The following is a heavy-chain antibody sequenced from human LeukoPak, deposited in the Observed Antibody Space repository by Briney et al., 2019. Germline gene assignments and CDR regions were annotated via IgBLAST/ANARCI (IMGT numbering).Heavy chain of an antibody. Sequence: PSETLSLTCSVPGGSISSSTSYWGWIRHPQGKGLGWIGTIYYSGSTYYNPSLKSRVTISVDTSKNQFSLKLGSVTAADTAVYYCARQTYGSGSYYNLDCWGQGTLVTVSS. V-gene: IGHV4-39*01. J-gene: IGHJ4*02. CDR1: GGSISSSTSY. CDR3: ARQTYGSGSYYNLDC. D-gene: IGHD3-10*01. CDR2: IYYSGST.